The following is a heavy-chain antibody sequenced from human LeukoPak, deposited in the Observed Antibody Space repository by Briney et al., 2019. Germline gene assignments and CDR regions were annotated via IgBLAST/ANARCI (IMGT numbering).Heavy chain of an antibody. V-gene: IGHV3-74*01. CDR3: ARVPTNSYGFGQ. CDR1: GFGFSVYW. J-gene: IGHJ4*02. D-gene: IGHD5-18*01. CDR2: INEDGTSA. Sequence: GGSPRLSCAASGFGFSVYWMHWVRQAPGKGLVWVAHINEDGTSASHADSVKGRFTISRDNAKNTLYLQMNSLTVEDTAVYYCARVPTNSYGFGQWGQGSLVTVSS.